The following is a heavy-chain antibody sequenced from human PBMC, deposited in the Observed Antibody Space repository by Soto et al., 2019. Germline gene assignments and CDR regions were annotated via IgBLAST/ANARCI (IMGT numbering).Heavy chain of an antibody. CDR2: ISSNGGST. J-gene: IGHJ4*02. CDR3: ARANFHDSSGYRHFDY. CDR1: GFTFSSYA. Sequence: EVQLVESGGGLVQPGGSLRLSCAASGFTFSSYAMHWVRQAPGKGLEYVSAISSNGGSTYYANSVKGRFTISRDNSKNTLYLQMGSLRAEDMAVYYCARANFHDSSGYRHFDYWGQGTLVTVSS. D-gene: IGHD3-22*01. V-gene: IGHV3-64*01.